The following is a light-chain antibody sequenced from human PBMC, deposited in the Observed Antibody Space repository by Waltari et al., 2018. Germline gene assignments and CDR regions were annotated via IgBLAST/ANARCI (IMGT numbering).Light chain of an antibody. J-gene: IGKJ4*01. CDR2: SAT. Sequence: DIQMTQSPFSVSASVGDRVTITCRASQPINIWLAWYQQKPGKAPKLLIHSATSLHSGVSSRFSGSGSGTDFTLIINNFQPEDFAIYFCLQSSTFPHTFGGGTKVDVK. CDR3: LQSSTFPHT. CDR1: QPINIW. V-gene: IGKV1-12*01.